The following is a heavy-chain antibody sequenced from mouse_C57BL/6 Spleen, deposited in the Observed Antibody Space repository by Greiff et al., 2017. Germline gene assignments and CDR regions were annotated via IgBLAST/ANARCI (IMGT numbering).Heavy chain of an antibody. Sequence: QVQLQQPGAELVMPGASVKLSCKASGYTFTSYWMHWVKQRPGQGLEWIGEIDPSDSYTNYNQKFKGKSTLTVDKSSSTAYMQLSRLTSEDSAVYYCARRYSNYDAMDYWGQGTSVTVSS. CDR1: GYTFTSYW. CDR3: ARRYSNYDAMDY. CDR2: IDPSDSYT. J-gene: IGHJ4*01. D-gene: IGHD2-5*01. V-gene: IGHV1-69*01.